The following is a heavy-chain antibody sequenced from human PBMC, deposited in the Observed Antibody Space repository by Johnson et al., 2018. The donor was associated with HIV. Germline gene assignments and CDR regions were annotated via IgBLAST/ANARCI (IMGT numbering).Heavy chain of an antibody. CDR3: ARRGGGVWTTQNACDI. D-gene: IGHD3-16*01. CDR1: GFTVSSNY. J-gene: IGHJ3*02. CDR2: INWNGGST. V-gene: IGHV3-20*04. Sequence: VQLVESGGGLVQPGGSLRLSCAASGFTVSSNYMSWVRQAPGRGLEWVSGINWNGGSTGYADSVKGRFNISRDNAKNSLFLQMNSLRAEDTALYYCARRGGGVWTTQNACDIWREGTMVTGSS.